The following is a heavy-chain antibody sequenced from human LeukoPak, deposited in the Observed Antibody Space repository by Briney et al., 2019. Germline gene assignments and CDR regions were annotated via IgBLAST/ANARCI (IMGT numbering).Heavy chain of an antibody. CDR3: ARQAMIVVTTHAFDI. CDR2: ISYDGSKK. Sequence: GGSLRLSCAASGFTFSSYAMHWVRQAPGKGLEWVAAISYDGSKKYYADSVKGRFTISRDNSKNTLYLQMNSLRAEDTAVYYCARQAMIVVTTHAFDIWGQGTMVTVSS. CDR1: GFTFSSYA. V-gene: IGHV3-30-3*01. J-gene: IGHJ3*02. D-gene: IGHD3-22*01.